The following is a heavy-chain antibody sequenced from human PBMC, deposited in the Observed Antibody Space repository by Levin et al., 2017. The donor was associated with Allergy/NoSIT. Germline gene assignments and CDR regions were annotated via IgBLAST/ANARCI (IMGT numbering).Heavy chain of an antibody. CDR1: GGSFSGYY. CDR2: INHSGST. Sequence: NASETLSLTCAVYGGSFSGYYWSWIRQPPGKGLEWIGEINHSGSTNYNPSLKSRVTISVDTSKNQFSLKLSSVTAADTAVYYCARGRRDQFWFGGKDFDYWGQGTLVTVSS. J-gene: IGHJ4*02. D-gene: IGHD3-10*01. CDR3: ARGRRDQFWFGGKDFDY. V-gene: IGHV4-34*01.